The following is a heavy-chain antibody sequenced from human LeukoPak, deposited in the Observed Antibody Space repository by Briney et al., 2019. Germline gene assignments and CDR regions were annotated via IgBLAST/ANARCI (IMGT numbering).Heavy chain of an antibody. CDR3: ARDTLAYCGGDCSGDDY. D-gene: IGHD2-21*02. Sequence: ASVKVSCKASGYTFTGYYVHWVRQAPGQGLEWMGWINPNSGSTSYAQKFQGRVTMTRDTSTSTVYMELSSLRSEDTAVYYCARDTLAYCGGDCSGDDYWGQGTLVTVSS. V-gene: IGHV1-46*01. J-gene: IGHJ4*02. CDR1: GYTFTGYY. CDR2: INPNSGST.